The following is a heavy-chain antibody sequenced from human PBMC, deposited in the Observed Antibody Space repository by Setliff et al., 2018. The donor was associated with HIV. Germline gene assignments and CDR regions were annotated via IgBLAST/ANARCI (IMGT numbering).Heavy chain of an antibody. CDR1: GYSFTNYW. D-gene: IGHD3-22*01. V-gene: IGHV5-51*01. CDR2: IYPGDSDT. J-gene: IGHJ3*02. Sequence: HGESLKISCKGSGYSFTNYWIGWVRQMPGKGLEWMGIIYPGDSDTRYSPSFQGQVTISADKSISTAYLQWSSLKASDTAMYYCARRKDDSSGYYRPHGAFDIWGQGTMVTVSS. CDR3: ARRKDDSSGYYRPHGAFDI.